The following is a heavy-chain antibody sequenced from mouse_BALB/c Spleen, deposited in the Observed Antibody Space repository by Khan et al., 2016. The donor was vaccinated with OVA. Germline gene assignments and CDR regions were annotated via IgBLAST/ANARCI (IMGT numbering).Heavy chain of an antibody. CDR1: GYSITSDYA. CDR3: ARIYGGDFDY. D-gene: IGHD1-1*01. CDR2: ISYSGNT. Sequence: EVKLQESGPGLVKPSQSLSLTCTVTGYSITSDYAWNWIRQFPGNKLEWMGHISYSGNTKYNPSLKSRISITRDTSKNKFFLQLNSVTTEDTATYYCARIYGGDFDYWGQGTTLTVSS. J-gene: IGHJ2*01. V-gene: IGHV3-2*02.